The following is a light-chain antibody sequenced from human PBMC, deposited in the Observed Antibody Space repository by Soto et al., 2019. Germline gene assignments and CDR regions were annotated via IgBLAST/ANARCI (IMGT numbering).Light chain of an antibody. V-gene: IGKV1-9*01. CDR1: QPISRY. CDR3: QQLNGYPPE. CDR2: AAT. J-gene: IGKJ1*01. Sequence: QLTQSPSSLSASIGDRVTITCRATQPISRYLAWYQQKPGAAPKLLIYAATSLQRGVPSRFSGGASGTVFTLTIASLQSDDFATYYCQQLNGYPPEFGQGTKVDIK.